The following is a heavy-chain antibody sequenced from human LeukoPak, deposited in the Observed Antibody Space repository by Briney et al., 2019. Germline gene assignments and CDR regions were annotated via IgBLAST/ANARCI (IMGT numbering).Heavy chain of an antibody. CDR3: AKKYYYDSSGYYRY. J-gene: IGHJ4*02. V-gene: IGHV3-23*01. CDR1: GFTFSSYA. D-gene: IGHD3-22*01. CDR2: ISGSGGST. Sequence: GGSLRLSXAASGFTFSSYAMSWVRQAPGKGLEWISAISGSGGSTYYADSVKGRFTISRDNSKNTLYLQMNSLRAEDTAVYYCAKKYYYDSSGYYRYWGQGTLVTVSS.